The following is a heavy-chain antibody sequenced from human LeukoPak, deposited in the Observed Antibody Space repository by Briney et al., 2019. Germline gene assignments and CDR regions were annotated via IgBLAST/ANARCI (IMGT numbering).Heavy chain of an antibody. D-gene: IGHD6-13*01. V-gene: IGHV3-21*01. J-gene: IGHJ3*02. CDR2: ISSSSSYI. CDR3: ARDLISSQSSYAFDI. Sequence: GGSLRLSCAASGFTFSSYSMNWVRQAPGKGLEWVSSISSSSSYINYADSVKGRFTISRDNAKNSLYLQRNSLRAEDTAVYYCARDLISSQSSYAFDIWGQGTMVTVSS. CDR1: GFTFSSYS.